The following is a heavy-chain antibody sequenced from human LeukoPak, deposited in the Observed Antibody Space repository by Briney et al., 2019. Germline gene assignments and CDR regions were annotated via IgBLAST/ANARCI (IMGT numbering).Heavy chain of an antibody. CDR1: GFTFSDYY. CDR3: AREVVVAATRYMDV. Sequence: AGGSLRLSCAASGFTFSDYYMSWIRQAPGKGLEWVSYISSSGATRYYADSVKGRFTMSRDNAKNSLYLLLNSLRAEDTAVYYCAREVVVAATRYMDVWGKGTTVTISS. D-gene: IGHD2-15*01. J-gene: IGHJ6*03. CDR2: ISSSGATR. V-gene: IGHV3-11*04.